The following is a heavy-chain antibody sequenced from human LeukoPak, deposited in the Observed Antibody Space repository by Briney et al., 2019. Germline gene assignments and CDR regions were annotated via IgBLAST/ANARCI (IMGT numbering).Heavy chain of an antibody. CDR3: ARDPRGYSYGGFDY. V-gene: IGHV3-21*01. Sequence: GGPLRLSCAASGFTFSSYSMNWVRQAPGKGLEWVSSISNSSSYIYYADSVKGRFTISRDNAENSLYLQMNSLRAEDTAVYYCARDPRGYSYGGFDYWGQGTLVTVSS. J-gene: IGHJ4*02. CDR1: GFTFSSYS. D-gene: IGHD5-18*01. CDR2: ISNSSSYI.